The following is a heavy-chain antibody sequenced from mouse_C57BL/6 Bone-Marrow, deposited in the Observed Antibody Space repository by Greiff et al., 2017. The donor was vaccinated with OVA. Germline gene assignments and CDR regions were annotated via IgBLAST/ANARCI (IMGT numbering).Heavy chain of an antibody. CDR1: GYTFTSYW. Sequence: QVQLQQPGAELVKPGASVKLSCKASGYTFTSYWMQWVKQRPGQGLEWIGEIDPSDSYTNYNQKFKGKATLTVDISSSTAYMQLSSLTSEDSAVYYCARLGREGFDYWGQGTTLTVSS. CDR2: IDPSDSYT. V-gene: IGHV1-50*01. CDR3: ARLGREGFDY. D-gene: IGHD4-1*01. J-gene: IGHJ2*01.